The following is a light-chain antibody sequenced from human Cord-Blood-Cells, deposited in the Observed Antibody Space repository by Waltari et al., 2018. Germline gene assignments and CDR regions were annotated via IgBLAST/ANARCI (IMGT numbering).Light chain of an antibody. CDR1: CSDVGGYNH. J-gene: IGLJ1*01. CDR2: DVN. CDR3: SSYTSSRV. Sequence: QSALTQPASVSGSPGQSFTISCTGTCSDVGGYNHVSWYQRHPGKAPKLRIYDVNNRPSGVSNRFSGSKSGNTASLTISGLQAEDEADYYCSSYTSSRVFGTGTKVTVL. V-gene: IGLV2-14*01.